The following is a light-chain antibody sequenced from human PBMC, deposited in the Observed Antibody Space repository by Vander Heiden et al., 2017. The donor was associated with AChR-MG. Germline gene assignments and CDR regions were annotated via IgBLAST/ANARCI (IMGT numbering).Light chain of an antibody. CDR3: AAWDDSLSGHHWV. CDR2: RNN. CDR1: SSNIGSNY. V-gene: IGLV1-47*01. Sequence: QSVLTQPPSASGTPGQRVAISCSGSSSNIGSNYVYWYQQLPGTAPKLLIYRNNQPPSGVPDRFSGSKSGTSASLAISGLRSEDEADYYCAAWDDSLSGHHWVFGGGTKLTVL. J-gene: IGLJ3*02.